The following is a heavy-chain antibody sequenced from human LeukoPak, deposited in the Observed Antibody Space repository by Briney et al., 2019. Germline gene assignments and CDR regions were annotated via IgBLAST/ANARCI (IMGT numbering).Heavy chain of an antibody. CDR3: ARAGTTSSSTPDF. J-gene: IGHJ4*02. CDR1: GYTFGTYG. D-gene: IGHD2-15*01. Sequence: ASVEVSCKASGYTFGTYGVTWVRQAPGQGLEWMGWISAYNGNINYAQEFQGRVTLTSDTSTSTAYMELRSLRSDDTAVYYCARAGTTSSSTPDFWGQGTLVTVSS. V-gene: IGHV1-18*01. CDR2: ISAYNGNI.